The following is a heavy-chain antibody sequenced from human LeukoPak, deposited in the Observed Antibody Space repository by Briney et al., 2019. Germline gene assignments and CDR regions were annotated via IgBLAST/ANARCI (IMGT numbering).Heavy chain of an antibody. Sequence: SETLSLTCTVSGGSISRGGYYWSWIRQHPGKGLEWIGYIYYSGSTYYNPSLKSRVTISVDTSKNQFSLKLSSVTAADTAVYYCARNYYYDSSGYLDYWGQGTLVTVSS. J-gene: IGHJ4*02. CDR1: GGSISRGGYY. CDR3: ARNYYYDSSGYLDY. CDR2: IYYSGST. V-gene: IGHV4-31*03. D-gene: IGHD3-22*01.